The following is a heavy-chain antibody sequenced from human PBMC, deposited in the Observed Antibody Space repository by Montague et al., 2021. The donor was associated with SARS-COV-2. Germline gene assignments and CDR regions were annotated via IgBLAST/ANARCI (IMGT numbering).Heavy chain of an antibody. CDR3: ARIWGATRGDAFDI. J-gene: IGHJ3*02. V-gene: IGHV2-70*01. CDR2: IYWDDDK. D-gene: IGHD1-26*01. Sequence: PALVKPTQTLTLTCTFSGFSLSTSGMCVSWIRQPPGKALEWLALIYWDDDKYYSTSLKTRLTISKDTSKHQVDLTMTNMAPVDTGTDYCARIWGATRGDAFDIWGQGTMVTVSS. CDR1: GFSLSTSGMC.